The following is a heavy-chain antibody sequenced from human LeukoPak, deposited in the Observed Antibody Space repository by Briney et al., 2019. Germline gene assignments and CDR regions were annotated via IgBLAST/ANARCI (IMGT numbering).Heavy chain of an antibody. CDR2: ISAYNGNT. J-gene: IGHJ4*02. CDR1: GYTFTNFG. D-gene: IGHD3-22*01. CDR3: ARVGGGYYYDSSGYFGY. Sequence: ASVKVSCEASGYTFTNFGISWVRQAPGQGLEWMGWISAYNGNTNYAQKLQGRVTMTTDTSTSTAYMELRSLRSDDTAVYYCARVGGGYYYDSSGYFGYWGQGTLVTVSS. V-gene: IGHV1-18*01.